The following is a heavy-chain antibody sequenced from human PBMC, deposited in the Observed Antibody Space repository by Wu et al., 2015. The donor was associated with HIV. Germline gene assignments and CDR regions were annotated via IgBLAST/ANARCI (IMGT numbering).Heavy chain of an antibody. V-gene: IGHV1-69*11. J-gene: IGHJ5*02. CDR2: SPLVLGST. CDR3: AREVGAMLANWFDP. CDR1: RDTFKRFA. Sequence: QVQLVQSGAEIKKPGSSVKVSCKASRDTFKRFAITWVRQGPRTRASNVWERSPLVLGSTVYTQKFQDRVTITXDESTSTSYMELSSLTSEDTAVYYCAREVGAMLANWFDPGAR. D-gene: IGHD3-10*01.